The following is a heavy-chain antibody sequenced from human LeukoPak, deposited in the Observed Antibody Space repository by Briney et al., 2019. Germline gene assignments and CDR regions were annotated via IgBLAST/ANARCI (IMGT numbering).Heavy chain of an antibody. CDR2: INPNSGGT. V-gene: IGHV1-2*02. CDR3: AREDGHSPDP. CDR1: GYTFTGYY. Sequence: ASVKVSGKASGYTFTGYYIHWVRQAPGQGLEWMGWINPNSGGTTYAQNFQGRVTMTRDTSISTAYMELSRLTSDDTAVYYCAREDGHSPDPWGQGTLVTVSS. D-gene: IGHD5-24*01. J-gene: IGHJ5*02.